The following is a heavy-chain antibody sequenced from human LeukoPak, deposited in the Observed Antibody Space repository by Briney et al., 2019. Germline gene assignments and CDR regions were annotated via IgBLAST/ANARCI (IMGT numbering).Heavy chain of an antibody. CDR3: AKPGSSSYLYYFDS. CDR2: ISGSGGST. J-gene: IGHJ4*02. D-gene: IGHD6-6*01. V-gene: IGHV3-23*01. Sequence: PGGSLRLSCAASGFTFSSYAMNWVRQAPGKGLEWVSAISGSGGSTYYADSVKGRFTISRDNSKNTLYLQMNSLRAEVTAVYFCAKPGSSSYLYYFDSWGQGTLVTVSS. CDR1: GFTFSSYA.